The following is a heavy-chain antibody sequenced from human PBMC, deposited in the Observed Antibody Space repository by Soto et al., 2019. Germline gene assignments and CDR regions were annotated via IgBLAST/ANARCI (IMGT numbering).Heavy chain of an antibody. V-gene: IGHV4-31*03. Sequence: PSETLSLTCTVSGGSISSGGYYWSWIRQHPGKGLEWIGYIYYSGCTYYNPSLKSRVTISVDTSKNQFSLKLSSVTAADTAVYYCARVRDLYTAMVGGHFDYWGQGTLVTVSS. CDR3: ARVRDLYTAMVGGHFDY. CDR1: GGSISSGGYY. D-gene: IGHD5-18*01. CDR2: IYYSGCT. J-gene: IGHJ4*02.